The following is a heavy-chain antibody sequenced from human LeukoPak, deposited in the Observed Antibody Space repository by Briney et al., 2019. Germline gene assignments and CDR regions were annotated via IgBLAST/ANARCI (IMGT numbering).Heavy chain of an antibody. V-gene: IGHV3-15*01. CDR3: TTATSYCSGGSCYSRGPLDY. J-gene: IGHJ4*02. CDR1: GFTFSNAW. CDR2: IKSKTDGGTT. D-gene: IGHD2-15*01. Sequence: PGGSLRLSCAASGFTFSNAWMSWVRQAPGKGLEWVGRIKSKTDGGTTGYAAPVKGRFTISRDDSKNTLYLQMNSLKTEDTAVYYCTTATSYCSGGSCYSRGPLDYWGQGTLVTVSS.